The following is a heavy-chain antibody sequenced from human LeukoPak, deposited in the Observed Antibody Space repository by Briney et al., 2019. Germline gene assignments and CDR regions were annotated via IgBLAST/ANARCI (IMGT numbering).Heavy chain of an antibody. V-gene: IGHV1-18*01. J-gene: IGHJ4*02. CDR1: GYTFTSXG. Sequence: SCKXSGYTFTSXGXXWFRQAPXQGXEWVGWIDASNGNTNYAQKFQGGVTITTDTSTTTAYMEVRSLRFDDTAVYYCARDYHYVPDFWGQGTLVTVSS. CDR2: IDASNGNT. CDR3: ARDYHYVPDF. D-gene: IGHD3-16*01.